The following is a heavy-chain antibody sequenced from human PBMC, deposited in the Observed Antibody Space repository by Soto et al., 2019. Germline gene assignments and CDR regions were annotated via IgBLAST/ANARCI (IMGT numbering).Heavy chain of an antibody. J-gene: IGHJ3*02. D-gene: IGHD6-19*01. Sequence: EVQLLESGGGLVQPGGSLRLSCAASGFTFSSYAMSWVRQAPGKGLEWVSAISGSGGSTYYADSVKGRFTISRANSKNTLYLEMNSLRAEDTAVYYCAKAGYSSGWYGLGAFDIWCQGTMVTVSS. CDR1: GFTFSSYA. CDR2: ISGSGGST. V-gene: IGHV3-23*01. CDR3: AKAGYSSGWYGLGAFDI.